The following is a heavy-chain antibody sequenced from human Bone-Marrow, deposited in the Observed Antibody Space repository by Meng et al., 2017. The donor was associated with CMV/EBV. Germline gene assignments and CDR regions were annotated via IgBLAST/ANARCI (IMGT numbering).Heavy chain of an antibody. Sequence: GESLKISCAASGFTFSSYAMSWVRQAPGKGLEWVSVIYSGGSSTYYADSVKGRFTISRDNSKNTLYLQMNSLRAEDTAVYYCAKDFSGVGATNYWGQGTLVTVSS. CDR2: IYSGGSST. CDR3: AKDFSGVGATNY. D-gene: IGHD1-26*01. J-gene: IGHJ4*02. CDR1: GFTFSSYA. V-gene: IGHV3-23*03.